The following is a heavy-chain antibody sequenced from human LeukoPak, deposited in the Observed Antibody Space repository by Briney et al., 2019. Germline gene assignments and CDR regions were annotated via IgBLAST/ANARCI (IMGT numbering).Heavy chain of an antibody. Sequence: GGSLRPSCAASGFTFNSYAMSWVRQAPGKGLEWVSAISPGGSDTYYADSVRGRFTISRDNSKNTLYLQMSSLRAEDSAVYYCAKRGGYETTAAFDYWGQGTLVTVSS. CDR1: GFTFNSYA. CDR3: AKRGGYETTAAFDY. CDR2: ISPGGSDT. J-gene: IGHJ4*02. V-gene: IGHV3-23*01. D-gene: IGHD4-17*01.